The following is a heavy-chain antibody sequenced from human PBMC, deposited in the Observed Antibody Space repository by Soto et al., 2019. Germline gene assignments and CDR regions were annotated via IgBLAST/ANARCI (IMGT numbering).Heavy chain of an antibody. CDR1: GYTVTDYA. CDR3: ARGHSGWYYFGDN. J-gene: IGHJ4*02. CDR2: ITPGNGKT. Sequence: QVHLVQSGAEVKKPGASVKVSCKASGYTVTDYAIYWVRQAPGQSLEWMGWITPGNGKTRYSEKFQGRVTITWDTSATTADMELSSLRSEDTAVYYCARGHSGWYYFGDNWGQGTLVTVSS. D-gene: IGHD6-19*01. V-gene: IGHV1-3*01.